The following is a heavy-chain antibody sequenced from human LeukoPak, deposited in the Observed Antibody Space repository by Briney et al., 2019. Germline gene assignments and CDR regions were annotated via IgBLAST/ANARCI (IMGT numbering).Heavy chain of an antibody. D-gene: IGHD4-17*01. J-gene: IGHJ4*02. CDR2: ISGSGGST. Sequence: GGSLRLSCAASGFTFSSYAMSWVRQAPGKGLEWVSGISGSGGSTYYADSVKGRFTISRDNSKNTLYLQMNSLRAEDTAVYYCVATVTILDYWGQGTPVTVSS. V-gene: IGHV3-23*01. CDR3: VATVTILDY. CDR1: GFTFSSYA.